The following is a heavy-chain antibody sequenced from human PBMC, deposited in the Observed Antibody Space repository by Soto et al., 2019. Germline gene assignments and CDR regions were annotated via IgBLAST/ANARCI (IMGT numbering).Heavy chain of an antibody. D-gene: IGHD2-8*01. Sequence: PGGSLRLSCAASGFTFSSYAMSWVRQAPGKGLEWVLFFSCSGGSIFYADSLKGRFPFSREISNNTLFLQMNLLRAEDTALYYCAKFLYVGIYCTNVECRNWFAPWGQGTRVTVSS. CDR1: GFTFSSYA. V-gene: IGHV3-23*01. CDR3: AKFLYVGIYCTNVECRNWFAP. CDR2: FSCSGGSI. J-gene: IGHJ5*02.